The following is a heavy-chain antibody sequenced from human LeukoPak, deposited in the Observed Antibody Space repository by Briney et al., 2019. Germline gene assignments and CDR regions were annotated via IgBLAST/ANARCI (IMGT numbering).Heavy chain of an antibody. CDR1: RYTFTIYE. CDR2: ISAYNGNT. J-gene: IGHJ5*02. CDR3: ATDGTDILVVVAAAGPFDP. V-gene: IGHV1-18*01. D-gene: IGHD2-15*01. Sequence: ASVRVSYTASRYTFTIYEISWVRQAPGQGREWMGWISAYNGNTNYAQKLQGRVTMTTNTSTNTDNMELRRMSTDDTAVYSLATDGTDILVVVAAAGPFDPWGQGTLVTVSS.